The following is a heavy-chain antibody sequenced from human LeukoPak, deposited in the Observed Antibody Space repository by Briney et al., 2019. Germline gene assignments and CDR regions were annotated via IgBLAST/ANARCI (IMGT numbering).Heavy chain of an antibody. D-gene: IGHD3-22*01. CDR3: ARGITMIVVVTD. CDR2: IYYSGST. Sequence: SETLSLTCTVSGGSISSGDYYWSWIRQPPGKGLEWIGYIYYSGSTYYNPSLKSRVTISVDTSKNQFSLKLSSVTAADTAVYYCARGITMIVVVTDWGQGTLATVSS. CDR1: GGSISSGDYY. J-gene: IGHJ4*02. V-gene: IGHV4-30-4*01.